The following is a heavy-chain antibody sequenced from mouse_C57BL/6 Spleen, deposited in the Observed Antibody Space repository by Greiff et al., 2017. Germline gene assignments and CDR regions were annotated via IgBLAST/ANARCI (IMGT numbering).Heavy chain of an antibody. Sequence: DVHLVESGGGLVQPGGSLKLSCAASGFTFSDYYMYWVRQTPEKRLEWVAYISNGGGSTYYPDTVKGRFTISRDNAKNTLYLQMSRLKSEDTAMYYCARQGVYDPYYFDYWGQGTTLTVSS. J-gene: IGHJ2*01. V-gene: IGHV5-12*01. D-gene: IGHD2-3*01. CDR2: ISNGGGST. CDR3: ARQGVYDPYYFDY. CDR1: GFTFSDYY.